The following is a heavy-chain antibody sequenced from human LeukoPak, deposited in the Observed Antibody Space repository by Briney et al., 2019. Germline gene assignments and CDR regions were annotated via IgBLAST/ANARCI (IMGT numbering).Heavy chain of an antibody. J-gene: IGHJ6*04. CDR1: GGSIRSSFY. CDR3: AIGPPYAPGVLDV. Sequence: RSSETLSLTCSVSGGSIRSSFYWGWIRQPPGKGLEWIASISGSISYSDTYYTPSLKSQVTISVDSSKNQFSLKLSSVTAADTAVYYCAIGPPYAPGVLDVWGKGTTVTISS. CDR2: ISGSISYSDT. D-gene: IGHD7-27*01. V-gene: IGHV4-38-2*02.